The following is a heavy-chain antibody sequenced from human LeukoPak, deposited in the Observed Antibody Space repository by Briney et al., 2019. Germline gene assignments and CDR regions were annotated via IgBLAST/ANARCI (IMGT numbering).Heavy chain of an antibody. CDR3: ARVGYGDYGEGYDY. CDR2: IGTAGDT. CDR1: RFTFSSYD. Sequence: GGSLRLSCAASRFTFSSYDMHWVRQATGKGLEWVSAIGTAGDTYYPGSVKGRFTISRENAKNSLYLQMNSLRAGDTAVYYCARVGYGDYGEGYDYWGQGTLVTVSS. D-gene: IGHD4-17*01. J-gene: IGHJ4*02. V-gene: IGHV3-13*01.